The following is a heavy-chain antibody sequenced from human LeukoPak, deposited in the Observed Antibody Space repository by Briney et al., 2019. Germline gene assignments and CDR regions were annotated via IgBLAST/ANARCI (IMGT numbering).Heavy chain of an antibody. CDR2: ISGSGGST. CDR3: ARTRTSSGYYYFDY. J-gene: IGHJ4*02. CDR1: GFTFSSYA. Sequence: GGSLRLSCAASGFTFSSYAMSWVRQAPGKGLEWVSAISGSGGSTYYADSVKGRFTISRDNSKNTLYLQMNSLRAEDTAVYYCARTRTSSGYYYFDYWGQGTLVTASS. D-gene: IGHD3-22*01. V-gene: IGHV3-23*01.